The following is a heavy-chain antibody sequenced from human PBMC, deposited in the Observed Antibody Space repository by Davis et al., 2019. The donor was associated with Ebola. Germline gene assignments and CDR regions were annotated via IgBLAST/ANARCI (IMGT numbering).Heavy chain of an antibody. CDR2: ISGSGGST. V-gene: IGHV3-23*01. D-gene: IGHD4-17*01. J-gene: IGHJ6*02. Sequence: GGSLRLSCAASGFTFSSYAMSWVRQAPGKGLEWVSAISGSGGSTYYADSVKGRFTISRDNSKNTLYLQMNSLRADDTAVYYCARANYGDGYYFYGMDVWGQGTTVTVSS. CDR1: GFTFSSYA. CDR3: ARANYGDGYYFYGMDV.